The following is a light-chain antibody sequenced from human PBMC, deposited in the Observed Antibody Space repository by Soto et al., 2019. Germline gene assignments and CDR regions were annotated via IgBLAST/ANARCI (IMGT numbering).Light chain of an antibody. CDR1: SSDVCGYNY. Sequence: QSVLTQPASVSGSPGQSITISCTGTSSDVCGYNYVSWYQQHPGKAPKLMIYDVSNRPSGVSNRFPGSKSGDTASLTISGLQAEDEADYYCSSYTSSSTPIYVFGTGTKVTVL. V-gene: IGLV2-14*01. J-gene: IGLJ1*01. CDR2: DVS. CDR3: SSYTSSSTPIYV.